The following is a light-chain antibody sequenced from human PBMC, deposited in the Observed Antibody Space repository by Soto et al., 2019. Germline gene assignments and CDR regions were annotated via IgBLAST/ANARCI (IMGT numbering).Light chain of an antibody. V-gene: IGKV3-20*01. CDR3: QQYGSSRT. Sequence: EIVLTPSPCALSLSPGERATLSCRASQSVSSSYLAWYQQKPGQAPRLLIYGASSRATGIPDRFSGSGSGTDFTLTISRLEPEDFAVYYCQQYGSSRTFGQGTKVDIK. CDR1: QSVSSSY. J-gene: IGKJ1*01. CDR2: GAS.